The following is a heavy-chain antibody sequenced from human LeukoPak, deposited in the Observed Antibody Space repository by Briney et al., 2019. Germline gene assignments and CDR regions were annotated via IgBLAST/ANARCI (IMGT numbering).Heavy chain of an antibody. Sequence: SDTLSLTCTVSGGSISSYCWSWIRQPPGKGLEWIGSICYSGSTNYNPSLKSRVTVSLDTSKNQFSLKLNSVTATDTAPYSCARRVVESAATTERNWFDPWGQGTLVTVSS. CDR1: GGSISSYC. CDR3: ARRVVESAATTERNWFDP. J-gene: IGHJ5*02. D-gene: IGHD4-11*01. CDR2: ICYSGST. V-gene: IGHV4-59*08.